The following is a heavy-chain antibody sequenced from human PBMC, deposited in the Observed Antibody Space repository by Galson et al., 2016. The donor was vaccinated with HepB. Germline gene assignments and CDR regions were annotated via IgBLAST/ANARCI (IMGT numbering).Heavy chain of an antibody. CDR3: ARGSCSSGRSDLDN. Sequence: SVKVSCKASGYTFTDYGISWVRQAPGQGLEWMGWISAYNGDTSYAQTLQGRVTMTTDTSTSTDYLELRSLRSVDSAVEYCARGSCSSGRSDLDNWGQGTPVTVSS. CDR1: GYTFTDYG. D-gene: IGHD3-10*01. V-gene: IGHV1-18*01. J-gene: IGHJ4*02. CDR2: ISAYNGDT.